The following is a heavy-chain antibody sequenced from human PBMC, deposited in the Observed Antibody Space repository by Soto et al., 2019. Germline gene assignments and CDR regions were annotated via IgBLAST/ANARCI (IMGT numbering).Heavy chain of an antibody. D-gene: IGHD1-26*01. V-gene: IGHV3-23*01. Sequence: EVQLLESGGGLVQPGGSLRLSCAASGFTFRNHAMSWVRQAPGAGLEWVAVISATGGSPYYADSVKGRFNISRDNSKNTLYLQMNSLTAEDTAVYYCAKEAPGMPLGSHLEHWGQGILLVVSP. CDR2: ISATGGSP. CDR3: AKEAPGMPLGSHLEH. CDR1: GFTFRNHA. J-gene: IGHJ1*01.